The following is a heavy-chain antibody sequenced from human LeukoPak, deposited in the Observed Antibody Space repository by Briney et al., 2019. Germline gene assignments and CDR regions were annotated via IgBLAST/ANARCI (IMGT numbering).Heavy chain of an antibody. Sequence: PSETLSLTCAVYGGSFSGYYWSWIRQPPGKGLEWIGEINHSGSTNYNPSLKSRVTISVDTSKNQFSLKLSSVTAADTAVYYCAYITVAGTYWGQGTLVTVSS. CDR2: INHSGST. D-gene: IGHD6-19*01. J-gene: IGHJ4*02. V-gene: IGHV4-34*01. CDR3: AYITVAGTY. CDR1: GGSFSGYY.